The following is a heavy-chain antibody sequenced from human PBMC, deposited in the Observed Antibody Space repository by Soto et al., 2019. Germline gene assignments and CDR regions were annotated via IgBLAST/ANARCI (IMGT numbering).Heavy chain of an antibody. CDR3: ARDCLAVQAAMESFDY. J-gene: IGHJ4*02. CDR2: MNPNSGNT. CDR1: GYTFTSYD. Sequence: ASVKVSCKASGYTFTSYDINWVRQATGQGLEWVGWMNPNSGNTGYAQKFQGRVTMTRNTSMSTAYMELGSLRSEDTAVYYCARDCLAVQAAMESFDYWGQGTQVTVSS. V-gene: IGHV1-8*01. D-gene: IGHD2-2*01.